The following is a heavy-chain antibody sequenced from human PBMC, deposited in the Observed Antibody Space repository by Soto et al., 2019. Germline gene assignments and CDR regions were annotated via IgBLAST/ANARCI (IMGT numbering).Heavy chain of an antibody. Sequence: PSETLSLTCTVSGGSISSSSYYWGWIRQPPGKGLEWVGSVYYSGSAYYNPSLKSRVTMSVDTSKNQFSLKLSSVTAADTAVYYCARGRGDYYYGMDVWGHGTTVTVSS. D-gene: IGHD4-17*01. CDR2: VYYSGSA. V-gene: IGHV4-39*01. CDR1: GGSISSSSYY. J-gene: IGHJ6*02. CDR3: ARGRGDYYYGMDV.